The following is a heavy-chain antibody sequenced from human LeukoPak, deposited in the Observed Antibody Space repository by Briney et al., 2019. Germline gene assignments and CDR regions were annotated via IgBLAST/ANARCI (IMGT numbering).Heavy chain of an antibody. Sequence: PSETLSLTCTVSGGSIRSYYWGWVRQPPGKGLEWIGYIHYSESTKYNPSLKSRVTMSVDTSKNQFSLKLNSVTAADTAVYYCARFGTSSSRFFDQWGQGTLVTVSS. V-gene: IGHV4-59*01. D-gene: IGHD6-6*01. J-gene: IGHJ4*02. CDR1: GGSIRSYY. CDR3: ARFGTSSSRFFDQ. CDR2: IHYSEST.